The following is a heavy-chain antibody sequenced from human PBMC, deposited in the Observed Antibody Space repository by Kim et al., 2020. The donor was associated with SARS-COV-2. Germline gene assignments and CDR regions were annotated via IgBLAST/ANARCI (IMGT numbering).Heavy chain of an antibody. CDR1: GYTFTSYG. J-gene: IGHJ4*02. Sequence: ASVKVSCKASGYTFTSYGISWVRQAPGQGLEWMGWISAYNGNTNYAQKLQGRVTMTTDTSTSTAYMELRSLRSDDTAVYYCARDGMFMVRGVITPGTYWGQGTLVTVSS. CDR2: ISAYNGNT. D-gene: IGHD3-10*01. CDR3: ARDGMFMVRGVITPGTY. V-gene: IGHV1-18*01.